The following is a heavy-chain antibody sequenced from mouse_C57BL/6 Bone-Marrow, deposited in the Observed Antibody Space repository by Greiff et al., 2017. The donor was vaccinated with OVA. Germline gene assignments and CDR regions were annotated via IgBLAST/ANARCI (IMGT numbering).Heavy chain of an antibody. CDR1: GFTFSNYW. V-gene: IGHV6-3*01. D-gene: IGHD2-4*01. CDR3: TDDYDSPHFDY. CDR2: IRLKSDNYAT. Sequence: EVHLVESGGGLVQPGGSMKLSCVASGFTFSNYWMNWVRQSPEKGLEWVAQIRLKSDNYATHYAESVKGRFTISRDDSKSSVYLQMNNLRAEDTGIYYCTDDYDSPHFDYWGQGTTLTVSS. J-gene: IGHJ2*01.